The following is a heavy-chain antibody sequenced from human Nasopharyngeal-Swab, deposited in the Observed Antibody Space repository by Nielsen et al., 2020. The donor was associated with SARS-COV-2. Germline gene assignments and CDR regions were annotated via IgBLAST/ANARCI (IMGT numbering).Heavy chain of an antibody. CDR2: IIPILGIA. D-gene: IGHD2/OR15-2a*01. J-gene: IGHJ6*02. Sequence: SVKVSCKASVGTFSSYAISWVRQAPGQGLEWMGRIIPILGIANYAQKFQGRVTITADKSTSTAYMELSSLRSEDTAVYYCARVYRAGNYYYYYGMDVWGQGTTVTVSS. V-gene: IGHV1-69*04. CDR1: VGTFSSYA. CDR3: ARVYRAGNYYYYYGMDV.